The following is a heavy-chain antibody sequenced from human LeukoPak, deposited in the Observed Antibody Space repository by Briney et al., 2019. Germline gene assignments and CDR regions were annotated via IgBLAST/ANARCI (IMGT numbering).Heavy chain of an antibody. J-gene: IGHJ4*02. CDR1: GFTFGGSA. CDR3: AKIDSPRVGWRAPFDY. Sequence: GGSLRLSREASGFTFGGSAMSWVRQAPGKGLEWISDISGAGRETYYADSVKGRFTISRDNSKNTLYLQSNSLGAEDTAVYFCAKIDSPRVGWRAPFDYWGQGTLVTVSS. CDR2: ISGAGRET. D-gene: IGHD6-19*01. V-gene: IGHV3-23*01.